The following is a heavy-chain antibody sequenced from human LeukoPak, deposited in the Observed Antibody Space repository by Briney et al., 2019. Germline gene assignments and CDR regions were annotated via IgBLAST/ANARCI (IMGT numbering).Heavy chain of an antibody. J-gene: IGHJ4*02. V-gene: IGHV3-23*01. CDR1: GFTYSTYA. Sequence: PGGSLRLSCAASGFTYSTYAMSWVRQAPGTGLEWVSAISGSGDRTYYADSVKGRFTISRDNSKNTLYLQMNSLRAEDTAVYYCAKEVHDGSGYTADYWGQGTLVTVSS. CDR3: AKEVHDGSGYTADY. D-gene: IGHD3-22*01. CDR2: ISGSGDRT.